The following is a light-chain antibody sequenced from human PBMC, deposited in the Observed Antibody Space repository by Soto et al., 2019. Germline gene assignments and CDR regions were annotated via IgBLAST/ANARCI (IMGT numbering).Light chain of an antibody. CDR3: QQYNDWPRT. CDR2: GAS. J-gene: IGKJ1*01. CDR1: QSVSSN. V-gene: IGKV3-15*01. Sequence: EIVLTQSPATLSVSPGQRATLSCRASQSVSSNLAWYQQKSGQAPRLLIYGASTRATGIPARFSGSGSGTEFTLTISSLQSEDFAAYYCQQYNDWPRTFGQGTKVEIK.